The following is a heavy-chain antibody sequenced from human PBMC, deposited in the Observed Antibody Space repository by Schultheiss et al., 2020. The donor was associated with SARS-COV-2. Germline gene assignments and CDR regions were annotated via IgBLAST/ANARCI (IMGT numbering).Heavy chain of an antibody. V-gene: IGHV4-34*01. CDR3: ARGFVPYYYYYMDV. D-gene: IGHD6-6*01. Sequence: SQTLSLTCAVYGESFNGFSWTWIRQSPGKGLEWIGQVSHSGGTHYSPSLKRRVTISVDTSKKQFSLKLSSVTAADTAVYYCARGFVPYYYYYMDVWGKGTTVTVSS. J-gene: IGHJ6*03. CDR2: VSHSGGT. CDR1: GESFNGFS.